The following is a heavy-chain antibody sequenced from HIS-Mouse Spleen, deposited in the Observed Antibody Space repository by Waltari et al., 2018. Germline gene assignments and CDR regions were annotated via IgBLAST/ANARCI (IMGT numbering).Heavy chain of an antibody. CDR2: IYYSGST. D-gene: IGHD6-13*01. Sequence: QLQLQESGPGLVKPSETLSLTCTYSGGSLSSSSYFRGGIRQPPGKGLEWIGSIYYSGSTYYNPSLKSRVTISVDTSKNQFSLKLSSVTAADTAVYYCAREIPYSSSWYDWYFDLWGRGTLVTVSS. CDR3: AREIPYSSSWYDWYFDL. V-gene: IGHV4-39*07. J-gene: IGHJ2*01. CDR1: GGSLSSSSYF.